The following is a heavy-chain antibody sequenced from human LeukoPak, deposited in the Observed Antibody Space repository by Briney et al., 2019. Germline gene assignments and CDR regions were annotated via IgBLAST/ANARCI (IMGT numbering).Heavy chain of an antibody. Sequence: GGSLRLSCAASGFTFSSYSIHWVRQAPGKGLEWVSYISSSSSTIYYADSVRGRFTISRDNAKNSLCLQMNSLRDEDTAVYYCAREDYTSPFDSWGQGTLVIVSS. CDR1: GFTFSSYS. J-gene: IGHJ4*02. CDR2: ISSSSSTI. V-gene: IGHV3-48*02. D-gene: IGHD4-11*01. CDR3: AREDYTSPFDS.